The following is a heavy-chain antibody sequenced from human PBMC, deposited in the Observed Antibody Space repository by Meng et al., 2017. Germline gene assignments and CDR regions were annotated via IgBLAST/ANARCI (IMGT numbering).Heavy chain of an antibody. J-gene: IGHJ6*02. Sequence: GESLKISCAASGFTFSSYEMNWVRQAPGKGLEWVALISYDGSDKYYADSVEGRFTISRDNSKNTLYLQMNSLRAEDIAVYYCARDSSPQAIFGVGVLDVWGQGTTVTVSS. CDR1: GFTFSSYE. CDR3: ARDSSPQAIFGVGVLDV. CDR2: ISYDGSDK. V-gene: IGHV3-30*01. D-gene: IGHD3-3*02.